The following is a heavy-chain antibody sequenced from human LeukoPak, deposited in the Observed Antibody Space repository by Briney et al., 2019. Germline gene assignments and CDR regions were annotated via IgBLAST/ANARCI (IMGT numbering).Heavy chain of an antibody. Sequence: SETLSLTCTVSGGSISSISYYWGWIRQPPGKGLEWIGSIYYSGSTYYNPSLKSRVTISVDTSKNQFSLKLSSVTAADTAVYYCVRRTSGSYSDYWGQGTLVTVSS. J-gene: IGHJ4*02. CDR3: VRRTSGSYSDY. D-gene: IGHD1-26*01. CDR2: IYYSGST. CDR1: GGSISSISYY. V-gene: IGHV4-39*01.